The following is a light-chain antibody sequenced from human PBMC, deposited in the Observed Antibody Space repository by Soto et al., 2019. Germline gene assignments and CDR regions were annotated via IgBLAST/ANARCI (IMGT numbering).Light chain of an antibody. CDR1: SSDVGAYDS. Sequence: QSALTQPASVSGSPGQSITISCTGSSSDVGAYDSVSWHQQHPGKAPKLMIYDVSNRPSGVSNRFSGSKSGNTASLTISGLQAEDEADYYCTSYTGSSTLYVFGTGTKVTVL. V-gene: IGLV2-14*01. CDR2: DVS. CDR3: TSYTGSSTLYV. J-gene: IGLJ1*01.